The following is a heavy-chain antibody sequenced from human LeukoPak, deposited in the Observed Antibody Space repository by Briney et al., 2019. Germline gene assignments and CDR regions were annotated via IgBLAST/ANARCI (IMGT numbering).Heavy chain of an antibody. CDR2: IWYDGSKT. CDR3: ARDDCSTTPCYAY. Sequence: GGSLRLSCAASGFTFSSYAMHWVRQAPGKGLERVAAIWYDGSKTSYTDSVKGRFTVSRDISKNTVYLQMNGLKAEDTAVYYCARDDCSTTPCYAYWGQGTLVTVSS. V-gene: IGHV3-33*08. J-gene: IGHJ4*02. D-gene: IGHD2-2*01. CDR1: GFTFSSYA.